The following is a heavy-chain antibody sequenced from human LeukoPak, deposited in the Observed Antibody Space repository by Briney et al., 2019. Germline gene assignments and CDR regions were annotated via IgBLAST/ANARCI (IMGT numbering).Heavy chain of an antibody. D-gene: IGHD3-10*01. J-gene: IGHJ4*02. V-gene: IGHV4-34*01. Sequence: PSETLSLTCAVYGGSFSGYYWSWIRQPPGKGLEWIGEINHSGSTNYNPSLKSRVTISVDTSKNQFSLKLSSVTAADTAVYYCAKERSEIWFGGSYYFDYWGQGTLVTVSS. CDR2: INHSGST. CDR1: GGSFSGYY. CDR3: AKERSEIWFGGSYYFDY.